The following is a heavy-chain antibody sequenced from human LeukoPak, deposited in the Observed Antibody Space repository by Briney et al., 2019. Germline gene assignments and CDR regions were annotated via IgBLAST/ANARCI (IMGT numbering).Heavy chain of an antibody. D-gene: IGHD6-13*01. Sequence: GGSLRLSCAASGFTFSSYAMSWVRQAPGKGLEWVSAISGSGGSTYYADSVKGRFTISRDNSKNTLYLQMNSLRAEDTAVYYCAKLVYSSSWYGYFQHWGQGTLVTVSS. CDR1: GFTFSSYA. J-gene: IGHJ1*01. CDR2: ISGSGGST. V-gene: IGHV3-23*01. CDR3: AKLVYSSSWYGYFQH.